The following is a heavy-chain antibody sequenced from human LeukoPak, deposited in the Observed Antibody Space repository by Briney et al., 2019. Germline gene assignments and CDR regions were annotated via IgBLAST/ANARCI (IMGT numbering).Heavy chain of an antibody. Sequence: SVKVSCKASGGTFSSYAISWVRQAPGQGLEWMGGIIPIFGKPKYAQKFQGRATFTTDESTSTIHLELTSLRSEDTAVYYCASGDVGITTQSGIASGWIFDYWGQGTLVTVSS. V-gene: IGHV1-69*05. J-gene: IGHJ4*02. D-gene: IGHD6-19*01. CDR3: ASGDVGITTQSGIASGWIFDY. CDR2: IIPIFGKP. CDR1: GGTFSSYA.